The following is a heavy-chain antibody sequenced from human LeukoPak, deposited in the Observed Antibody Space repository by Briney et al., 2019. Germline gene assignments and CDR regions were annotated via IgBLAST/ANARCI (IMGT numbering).Heavy chain of an antibody. CDR3: ARGLHVGATSGIFYFDY. D-gene: IGHD1-26*01. CDR1: GFTFSSYE. CDR2: ISSSSSYI. Sequence: GGSLRLSCAASGFTFSSYEMNWVRQAPGKGLEWVSYISSSSSYIYYADSVKGRFTISRDNAKNSLYLQMNSLRAEDTAVYYCARGLHVGATSGIFYFDYWGQGTLVTVSS. V-gene: IGHV3-21*05. J-gene: IGHJ4*02.